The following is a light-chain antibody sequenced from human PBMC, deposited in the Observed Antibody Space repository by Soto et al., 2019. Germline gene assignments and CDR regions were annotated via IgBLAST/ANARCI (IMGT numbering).Light chain of an antibody. CDR1: QDISNS. CDR3: KQYEDLPLT. J-gene: IGKJ4*01. V-gene: IGKV1-33*01. Sequence: DIQMTQSPSALSASVGDRVTITCRASQDISNSLNWYQQKPGKAPKLLIFDASSVETGVPSRFSGSGSGTDFTFTITSLQPEDIATYKCKQYEDLPLTFGGGTKVEIK. CDR2: DAS.